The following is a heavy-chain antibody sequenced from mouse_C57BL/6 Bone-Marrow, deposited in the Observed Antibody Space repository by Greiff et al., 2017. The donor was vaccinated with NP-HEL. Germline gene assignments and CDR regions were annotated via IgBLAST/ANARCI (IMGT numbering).Heavy chain of an antibody. CDR3: ARWGKGEITTVGATEFDD. CDR1: GYTFTSYD. J-gene: IGHJ2*01. Sequence: LLESGPELVKPGASVKLSCKASGYTFTSYDINWVKQRPGQGLEWIGWIYPSDGSTKYNEKFKGKATLTVDTSSSTAYMELHSLTSEDSAVYVCARWGKGEITTVGATEFDDWGQGTTLTVSS. CDR2: IYPSDGST. D-gene: IGHD1-1*01. V-gene: IGHV1-85*01.